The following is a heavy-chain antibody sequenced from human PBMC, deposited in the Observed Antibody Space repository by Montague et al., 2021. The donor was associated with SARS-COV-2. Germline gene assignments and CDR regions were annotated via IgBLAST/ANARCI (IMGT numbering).Heavy chain of an antibody. D-gene: IGHD1-1*01. CDR1: GGSISSSNYY. CDR3: AKPLATGNYYY. V-gene: IGHV4-39*01. CDR2: ISYRGDP. J-gene: IGHJ4*02. Sequence: SETLSLTCTVSGGSISSSNYYWGWVRQPPGKGLEWIGSISYRGDPYYNPSLKSRLTISVDTSQNQFSLKLSSVTAADTAVYYCAKPLATGNYYYWGQGTLSPSPQ.